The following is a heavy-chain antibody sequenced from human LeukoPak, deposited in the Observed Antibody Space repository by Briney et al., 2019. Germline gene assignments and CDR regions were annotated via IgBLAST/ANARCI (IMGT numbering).Heavy chain of an antibody. CDR2: IYYSGST. D-gene: IGHD3-22*01. CDR3: ARHSGTMSDKGYYTIDV. Sequence: PSETLSLTGTVSGGSISSGGYYWSWIRQHPGKGLEWIGYIYYSGSTYYNPSLKSRVTISVDTSKNQFSLKLSSVTAADTAVYYCARHSGTMSDKGYYTIDVWGQGTTVTVSS. CDR1: GGSISSGGYY. J-gene: IGHJ6*02. V-gene: IGHV4-31*03.